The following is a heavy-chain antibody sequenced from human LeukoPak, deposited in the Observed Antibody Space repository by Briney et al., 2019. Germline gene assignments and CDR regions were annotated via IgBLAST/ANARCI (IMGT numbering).Heavy chain of an antibody. CDR2: ITPIFGTT. Sequence: SVKVPSRAFSGTSSNYANSCWRQAPGQGLEWMGGITPIFGTTDYAQKSQGRVTITADEDTTIVYMELSSLRSEDTAMYYCARVEGRWFGEIPPQYNWFDPWGQGTLVTVSS. D-gene: IGHD3-10*01. V-gene: IGHV1-69*13. J-gene: IGHJ5*02. CDR1: SGTSSNYA. CDR3: ARVEGRWFGEIPPQYNWFDP.